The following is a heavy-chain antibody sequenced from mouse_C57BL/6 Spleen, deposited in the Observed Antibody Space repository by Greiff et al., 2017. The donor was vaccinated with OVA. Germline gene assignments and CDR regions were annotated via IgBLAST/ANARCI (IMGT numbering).Heavy chain of an antibody. D-gene: IGHD1-1*01. CDR3: ARSDTTVGYYAMDY. Sequence: QVQLQQSGAELARPGASVKLSCKASGYTFTSYGISWVKQRTGQGLEWIGEIYPRSGNTYYNEKFKGKATLTADKSSGTAYMELRSLTSEDSAVYFCARSDTTVGYYAMDYWGQGTSVTVSS. V-gene: IGHV1-81*01. J-gene: IGHJ4*01. CDR2: IYPRSGNT. CDR1: GYTFTSYG.